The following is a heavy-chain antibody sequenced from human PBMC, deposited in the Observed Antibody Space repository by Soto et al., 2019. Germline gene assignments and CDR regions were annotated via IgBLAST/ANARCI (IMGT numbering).Heavy chain of an antibody. CDR3: XXXXXXXXXXXTYYFDY. Sequence: EVQLLESGGGLVQPGGSLRLSCAASGFTFSSYAMSWVRQAPGKGLEWVSAISGSGGSTYYADSVKGRFTISRDNSXXXXXXXXXXXXXXXXXXXXXXXXXXXXXXXXTYYFDYWGQGTLVTVSS. CDR2: ISGSGGST. J-gene: IGHJ4*02. CDR1: GFTFSSYA. V-gene: IGHV3-23*01.